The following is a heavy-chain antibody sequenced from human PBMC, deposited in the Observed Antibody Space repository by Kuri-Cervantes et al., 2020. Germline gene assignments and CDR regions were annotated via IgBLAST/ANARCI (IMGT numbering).Heavy chain of an antibody. CDR2: IRGSSNRI. CDR1: GFTFSSYA. Sequence: GGSLRLSCAASGFTFSSYAMSWVRQAPGKGLEWVAYIRGSSNRILYADSVKGRFTISRDNAKNSLYLQMNSLRAEDTAVYYCARQTVLRAARAFDIWGQGTMVTVSS. D-gene: IGHD4-11*01. V-gene: IGHV3-48*01. J-gene: IGHJ3*02. CDR3: ARQTVLRAARAFDI.